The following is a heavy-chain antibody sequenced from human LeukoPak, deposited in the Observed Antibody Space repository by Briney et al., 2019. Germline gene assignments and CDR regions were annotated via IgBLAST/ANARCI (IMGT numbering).Heavy chain of an antibody. CDR3: ARDLVGATTGYYYYMDV. J-gene: IGHJ6*03. V-gene: IGHV3-53*01. Sequence: GSLRLSCAASGFTVSSNYMSWVRQAPGKGLEWVSVIYSGGSTYYADSVKGRFTISRDNSKNTLYLQMNSLRAEDTAVYYCARDLVGATTGYYYYMDVWGKGTTVTVSS. D-gene: IGHD1-26*01. CDR1: GFTVSSNY. CDR2: IYSGGST.